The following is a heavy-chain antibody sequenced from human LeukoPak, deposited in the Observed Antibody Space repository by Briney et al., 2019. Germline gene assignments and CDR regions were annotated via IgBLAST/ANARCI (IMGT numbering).Heavy chain of an antibody. CDR2: IKNDGSEK. CDR3: ATTGYSSRNY. V-gene: IGHV3-7*03. CDR1: GFTFSSYW. J-gene: IGHJ4*02. Sequence: GGSLRLSCAASGFTFSSYWMSWVRQAPGKGLEWVANIKNDGSEKYYVDSVKGRFTISRDNAKNTLYLQMNSLRAEDTAVYYCATTGYSSRNYWGQGTLVTVSS. D-gene: IGHD6-13*01.